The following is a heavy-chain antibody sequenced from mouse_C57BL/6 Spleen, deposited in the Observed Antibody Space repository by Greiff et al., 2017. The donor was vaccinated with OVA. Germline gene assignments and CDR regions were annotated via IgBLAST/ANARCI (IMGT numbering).Heavy chain of an antibody. CDR3: TRIYYDYDGGFAY. V-gene: IGHV5-9-1*02. J-gene: IGHJ3*01. Sequence: VQLKQSGAGLVKPGGSLKLSCAASGFTFSSYAMSWVRQTPEKRLEWVAYISSGGDYIYYADTVKGRFTISRDNARNTLYLQMSSLKSEDTAMYYCTRIYYDYDGGFAYWGQGTLVTVSA. CDR1: GFTFSSYA. D-gene: IGHD2-4*01. CDR2: ISSGGDYI.